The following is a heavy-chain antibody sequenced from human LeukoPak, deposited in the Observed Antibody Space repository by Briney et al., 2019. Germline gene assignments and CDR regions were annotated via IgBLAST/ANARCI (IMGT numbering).Heavy chain of an antibody. Sequence: GGSLRLSCAASGFTFDDYDMHWVRQAPGKGLEWVSGISWNSGSIGYADSVKGRFTISRDNAKNSLYLQMNSLRAEDTAVYYCAREGGIAAAGRSYYYYMDVWGKGTTVTVSS. CDR2: ISWNSGSI. V-gene: IGHV3-9*01. CDR3: AREGGIAAAGRSYYYYMDV. CDR1: GFTFDDYD. J-gene: IGHJ6*03. D-gene: IGHD6-13*01.